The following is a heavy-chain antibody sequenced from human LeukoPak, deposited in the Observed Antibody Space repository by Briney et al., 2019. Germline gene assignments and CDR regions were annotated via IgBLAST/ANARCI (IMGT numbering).Heavy chain of an antibody. D-gene: IGHD2-2*01. J-gene: IGHJ4*02. CDR1: GFTFSSYA. V-gene: IGHV3-23*01. Sequence: GGSLRLSCAASGFTFSSYAMSWVRQAPGKGLEWVSAISGGGTVTYYADSVKGRFTISRDNSKNTLYLQMNSLRAEDTAVYYCAKGLVGMPYDYWGQGTLVTVSS. CDR2: ISGGGTVT. CDR3: AKGLVGMPYDY.